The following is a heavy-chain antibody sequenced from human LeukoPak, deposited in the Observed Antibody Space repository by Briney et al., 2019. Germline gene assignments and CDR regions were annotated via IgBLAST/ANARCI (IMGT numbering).Heavy chain of an antibody. J-gene: IGHJ4*02. V-gene: IGHV4-4*09. D-gene: IGHD1-26*01. CDR1: AGSIGNYY. CDR3: ARHVKNYYPNY. CDR2: FYTTGGT. Sequence: SETLSLTCSVSAGSIGNYYWGWIRQPPRKGLEWIGYFYTTGGTNYNPSLRSRVTMSLDTSNNQFSLRLTSVTAADTAVYYCARHVKNYYPNYWGQGILVTVSS.